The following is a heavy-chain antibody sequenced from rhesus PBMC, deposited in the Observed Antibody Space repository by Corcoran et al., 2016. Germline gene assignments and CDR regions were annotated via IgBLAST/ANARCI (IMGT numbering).Heavy chain of an antibody. V-gene: IGHV4S7*01. CDR3: ARGTPLKFFDY. CDR1: GGSISSGYG. Sequence: QVQLQESGPGLVKPSETLSLTCAVSGGSISSGYGWSWICQPPGKGLEWIGHIYGSIGTTYYNPSLKSRVTISKDTSKNQFSLKLSSVTAADTAVYYCARGTPLKFFDYWGQGVLVTVSS. J-gene: IGHJ4*01. CDR2: IYGSIGTT.